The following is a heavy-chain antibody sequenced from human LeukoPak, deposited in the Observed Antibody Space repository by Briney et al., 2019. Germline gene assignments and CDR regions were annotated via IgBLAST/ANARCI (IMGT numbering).Heavy chain of an antibody. CDR1: GGSLSSYY. J-gene: IGHJ4*02. V-gene: IGHV4-59*01. D-gene: IGHD2-2*02. CDR2: IYYSGST. CDR3: ARETRGCSSTTCYNVFDY. Sequence: SGTPSPTLPVSGGSLSSYYWGWIPQPPREGPGGSWVIYYSGSTNYNPSLKSRVTISVDTSKNQFSLKLSSVTAADTAVYYCARETRGCSSTTCYNVFDYWGQGTLVTVSS.